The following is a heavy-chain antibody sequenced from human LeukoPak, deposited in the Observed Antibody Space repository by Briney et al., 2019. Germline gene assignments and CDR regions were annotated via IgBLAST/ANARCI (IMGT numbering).Heavy chain of an antibody. CDR3: ARGGGLDV. J-gene: IGHJ6*02. Sequence: GGFLRLSCAASGFTFSSYWMNWARQAPGKGLEWVASINHNGNVNYYVDSVKGRFTISSDNAKNSLYLQMSNLRAEDTAVYFCARGGGLDVWGQGATVTVSS. V-gene: IGHV3-7*03. D-gene: IGHD3-16*01. CDR2: INHNGNVN. CDR1: GFTFSSYW.